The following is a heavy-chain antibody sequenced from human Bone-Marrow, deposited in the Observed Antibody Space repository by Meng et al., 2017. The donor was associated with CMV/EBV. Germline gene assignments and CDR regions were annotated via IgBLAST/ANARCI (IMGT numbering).Heavy chain of an antibody. CDR1: GFTFSSYG. V-gene: IGHV3-33*06. D-gene: IGHD3-10*01. CDR2: VWYDGSNK. J-gene: IGHJ6*02. CDR3: AKDPATMVRGVIMTYYYYYGMDV. Sequence: GGSLRLSCAASGFTFSSYGMHWVRQAPGKGLEWVAVVWYDGSNKYYADSVKGRFTISRDNSKNTPYLQMNSLRAEDTAVYYCAKDPATMVRGVIMTYYYYYGMDVWGQGTTVTVSS.